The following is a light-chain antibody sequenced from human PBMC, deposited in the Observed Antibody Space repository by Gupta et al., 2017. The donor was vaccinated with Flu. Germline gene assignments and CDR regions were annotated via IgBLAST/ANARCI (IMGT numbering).Light chain of an antibody. V-gene: IGLV1-44*01. CDR1: SSNIGSHA. CDR3: AAWDDSLNGL. Sequence: QSVLTQPPSASGTPGPRVTISCSGSSSNIGSHAVNWYQQLPGTAPKLLIYSNNQRPSGVPDRFSGSKSGTSASLAISGLQSEDEADYYCAAWDDSLNGLFGGGTKLTVL. CDR2: SNN. J-gene: IGLJ3*02.